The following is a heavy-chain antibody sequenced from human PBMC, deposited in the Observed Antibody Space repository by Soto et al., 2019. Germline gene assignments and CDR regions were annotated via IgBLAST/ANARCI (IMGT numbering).Heavy chain of an antibody. Sequence: QVQLAESGGGVVQPGRSLRLSCAASGFSFSNFGMHWVRQAPGKGLEWVAVISYDGTNKYYADSVKGRFTISRDNSKNTLYLQVNSLSSEDTAVYFCAKDRTRITGTYRPLWFDYGGQGTLVTVSS. V-gene: IGHV3-30*18. J-gene: IGHJ4*02. CDR2: ISYDGTNK. D-gene: IGHD1-7*01. CDR3: AKDRTRITGTYRPLWFDY. CDR1: GFSFSNFG.